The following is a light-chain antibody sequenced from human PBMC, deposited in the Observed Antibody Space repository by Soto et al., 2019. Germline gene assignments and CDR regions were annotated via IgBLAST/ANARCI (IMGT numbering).Light chain of an antibody. CDR3: EQYNTWSPLT. CDR2: GAS. J-gene: IGKJ4*01. V-gene: IGKV3-15*01. CDR1: QSVSNN. Sequence: EIVMTQSPATLSVSPGERATLSCRASQSVSNNLAWYQQKPGQAPRLLIYGASTRATGIPARFSGSGSGTEFTLTISSPQSEDFAVYYCEQYNTWSPLTFGGGTKVETK.